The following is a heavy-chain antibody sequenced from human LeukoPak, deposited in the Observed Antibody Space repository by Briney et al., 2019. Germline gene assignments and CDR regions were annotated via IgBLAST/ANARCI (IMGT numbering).Heavy chain of an antibody. CDR1: GFTVSSNY. V-gene: IGHV3-53*01. CDR2: IYSGGST. J-gene: IGHJ4*02. D-gene: IGHD3-16*02. Sequence: GGSLRLSCAASGFTVSSNYMSWVRQAPGKGLEWVSVIYSGGSTYYADSVKGRFTISRDNSKNTVFLQMNSLRAEDTAVYYCAKDRDYDYVWGSYRSDYWGQGTLVTVSS. CDR3: AKDRDYDYVWGSYRSDY.